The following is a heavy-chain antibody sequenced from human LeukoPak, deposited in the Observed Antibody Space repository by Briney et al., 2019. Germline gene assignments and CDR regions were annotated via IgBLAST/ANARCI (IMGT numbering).Heavy chain of an antibody. CDR2: AYSGVNA. V-gene: IGHV4-4*07. CDR3: ASEKSGTLTRAYYYIDV. CDR1: GDSMHSYY. Sequence: NPSETLSLTCTVSGDSMHSYYWSWIRQSPEKGLEWIGRAYSGVNAYYNPSLQSRVTISVDKSNNQFSLDLASVTAADTALYYCASEKSGTLTRAYYYIDVWGKGITVTVSS. J-gene: IGHJ6*03. D-gene: IGHD1-26*01.